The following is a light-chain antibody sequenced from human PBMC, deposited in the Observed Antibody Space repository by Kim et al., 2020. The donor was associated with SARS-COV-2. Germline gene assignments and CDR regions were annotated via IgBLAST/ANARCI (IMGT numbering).Light chain of an antibody. CDR3: QQRYSTPHS. CDR1: QSISSY. V-gene: IGKV1-39*01. Sequence: DIQMTQSPSSLFASVGDRVTITCRASQSISSYLNWYQQKPGKAPKLLIYAASSLQSGVPSRFSGSGSGTDFTLTISSLQPEDCATYDGQQRYSTPHSLGGATELEI. J-gene: IGKJ4*01. CDR2: AAS.